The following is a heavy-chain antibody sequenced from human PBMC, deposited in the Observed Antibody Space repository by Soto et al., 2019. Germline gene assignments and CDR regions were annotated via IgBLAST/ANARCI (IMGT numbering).Heavy chain of an antibody. J-gene: IGHJ4*02. V-gene: IGHV2-5*02. Sequence: QITLKESGPTLVKPTQTLTLTCTFSGFSLRNGGVGVGWIRQPPGKALEWLALIYWDDDKRYSPSLKSRLIITKDTSKNQVVLTMTNMDPVDTATYYCAHLTTGGFYFDYWGQGTLVTVSS. D-gene: IGHD4-17*01. CDR2: IYWDDDK. CDR1: GFSLRNGGVG. CDR3: AHLTTGGFYFDY.